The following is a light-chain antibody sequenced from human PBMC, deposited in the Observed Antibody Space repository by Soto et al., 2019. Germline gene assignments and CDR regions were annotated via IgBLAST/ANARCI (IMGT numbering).Light chain of an antibody. CDR3: SSYTTSSTLV. V-gene: IGLV2-14*03. Sequence: QSALTQPASVSGSPGQSITISCTGTSSDIGGYNFVSWYQQHPGKAPKLMIYDVTNRPPGLSDLFSGSKSGNTASLTISGLQDEDEADYYCSSYTTSSTLVFGGGTKLTVL. CDR1: SSDIGGYNF. CDR2: DVT. J-gene: IGLJ3*02.